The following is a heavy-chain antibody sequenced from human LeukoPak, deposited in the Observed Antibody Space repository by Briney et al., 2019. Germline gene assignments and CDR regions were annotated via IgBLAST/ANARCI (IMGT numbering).Heavy chain of an antibody. Sequence: ASVKVSCKASGYTFTSYDINWVRQATGQGLEWMGWMNPNSGNTGYAQKFQGRVTMTRNTSISTAYMELSSLRSEDTAVYYCARVRPGIAARIFDYWGQGTLVTVSS. CDR3: ARVRPGIAARIFDY. D-gene: IGHD6-6*01. V-gene: IGHV1-8*01. CDR2: MNPNSGNT. CDR1: GYTFTSYD. J-gene: IGHJ4*02.